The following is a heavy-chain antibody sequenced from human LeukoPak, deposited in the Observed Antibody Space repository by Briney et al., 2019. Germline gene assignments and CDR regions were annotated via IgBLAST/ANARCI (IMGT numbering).Heavy chain of an antibody. D-gene: IGHD6-6*01. Sequence: PSETLSLTCTVSGDSISSGSYYRSWIRQPAGKGLEWIGRIYTSGSTNYNPSLKSRVSMSVDTSKNQFSLKLSSVTAADTAVYYCARDWGVGGRPGYMDVWGKGTTVTVSS. J-gene: IGHJ6*03. CDR2: IYTSGST. CDR1: GDSISSGSYY. V-gene: IGHV4-61*02. CDR3: ARDWGVGGRPGYMDV.